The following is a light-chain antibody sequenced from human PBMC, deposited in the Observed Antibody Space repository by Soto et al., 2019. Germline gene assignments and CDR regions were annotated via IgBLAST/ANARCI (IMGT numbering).Light chain of an antibody. V-gene: IGKV4-1*01. Sequence: DIVMTQSPDSLAVSLGERATINCKSSQSVLYSSNNKNYLAWYQQKPGQPPKVLIYWASTRESGVPDRFSGSGSGTDFTLTITRLQAEDVAVYYCQQYYPTLRFGQGTKLEIK. CDR3: QQYYPTLR. CDR1: QSVLYSSNNKNY. CDR2: WAS. J-gene: IGKJ2*03.